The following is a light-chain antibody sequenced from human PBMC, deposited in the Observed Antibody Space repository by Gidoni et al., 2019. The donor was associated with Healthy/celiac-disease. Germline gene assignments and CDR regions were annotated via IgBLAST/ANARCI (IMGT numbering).Light chain of an antibody. Sequence: DIQMTQSPSSLSASVGDRVTITCRASQGISNYLAWYQQKPGKVPKLLIYAASTLQSGVPSRFSGSGSGTDFTLTISSLQPEDVATYYCQKYNSAPLGVTFXPXTKVDIK. J-gene: IGKJ3*01. CDR3: QKYNSAPLGVT. V-gene: IGKV1-27*01. CDR2: AAS. CDR1: QGISNY.